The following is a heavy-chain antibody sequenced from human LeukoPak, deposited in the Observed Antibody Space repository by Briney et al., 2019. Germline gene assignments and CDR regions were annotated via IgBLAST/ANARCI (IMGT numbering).Heavy chain of an antibody. Sequence: PGGSLRLSCAASGFTFSSYWMHWVRQSPGKGLVWVSRINNDGSSTSYADSVRGRFTISRDNAKNTLSLQMNSLRAEDTALYYCARDGYSYFDFWGLGTLVTVSS. CDR1: GFTFSSYW. CDR3: ARDGYSYFDF. CDR2: INNDGSST. J-gene: IGHJ4*02. D-gene: IGHD5-24*01. V-gene: IGHV3-74*01.